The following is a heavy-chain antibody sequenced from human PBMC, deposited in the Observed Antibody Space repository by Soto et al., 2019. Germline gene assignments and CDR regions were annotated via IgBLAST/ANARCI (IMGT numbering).Heavy chain of an antibody. V-gene: IGHV3-23*01. D-gene: IGHD6-19*01. Sequence: EVQLLESGGGLVQPGGSLGLSCVASGFTFSNYAMSWVRQAPGKGLEWVSSFSASGGSTYYADSVKGRFSISRDNSKNTLYLQMSSLSVEDTALYYCAKAGQWLADFDYWGQGTLVTVSS. CDR1: GFTFSNYA. CDR3: AKAGQWLADFDY. J-gene: IGHJ4*02. CDR2: FSASGGST.